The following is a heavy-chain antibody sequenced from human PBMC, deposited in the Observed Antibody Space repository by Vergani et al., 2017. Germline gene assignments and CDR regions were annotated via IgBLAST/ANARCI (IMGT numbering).Heavy chain of an antibody. Sequence: EVQLVESGGGLVQPGGSLRLSCAASGFTFSSYWMSWVRQAPGKGLEWVANIKQDGSEKYYVDSVKGRFTISRDNSKNSLYLQRNSLRADDTAVYYCARDGYSGDDWAFYYYMDVWGKGTTVTGSS. D-gene: IGHD5-12*01. CDR2: IKQDGSEK. V-gene: IGHV3-7*01. CDR1: GFTFSSYW. J-gene: IGHJ6*03. CDR3: ARDGYSGDDWAFYYYMDV.